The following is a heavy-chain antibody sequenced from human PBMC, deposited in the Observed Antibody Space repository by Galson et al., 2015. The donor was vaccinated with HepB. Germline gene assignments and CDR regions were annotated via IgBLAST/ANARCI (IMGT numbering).Heavy chain of an antibody. CDR2: INTNGGST. D-gene: IGHD2-15*01. CDR3: ARLYCSGGSCYFDY. J-gene: IGHJ4*02. V-gene: IGHV3-64*01. CDR1: GFTFSSYA. Sequence: SLGLSCAASGFTFSSYAMHWVRQAPGKGLAYVSAINTNGGSTNYASSVKGRFTISRDNSQTTLYLQMGSLRAEDMAVYYCARLYCSGGSCYFDYWGQGTLVTVSS.